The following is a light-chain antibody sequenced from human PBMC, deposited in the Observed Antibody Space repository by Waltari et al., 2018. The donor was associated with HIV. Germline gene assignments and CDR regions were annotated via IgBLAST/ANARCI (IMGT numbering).Light chain of an antibody. J-gene: IGLJ2*01. CDR2: KDK. CDR3: YSADDSGDYKG. CDR1: VLPKKY. Sequence: SHELTQPSSVSVSPGQTARITCSGDVLPKKYAFWYQQKSGQASVLVIYKDKIRPSDSPEMISGSSSGTMATLTISGAQVDDEADYYCYSADDSGDYKGFGGGTKLTVL. V-gene: IGLV3-10*01.